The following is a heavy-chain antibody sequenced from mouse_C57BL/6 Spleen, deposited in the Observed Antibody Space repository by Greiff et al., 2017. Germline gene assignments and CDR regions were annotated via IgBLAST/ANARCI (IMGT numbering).Heavy chain of an antibody. Sequence: DVQLVESGGGLVQPGGSLKLSCAASGFTFSDYYMYWVRQTPEKRLEWVAYISNGGGSTYYPDTVKGRFTISRDNAKNTLYLQMSRLKSEDTAVYYCARQDGYGGYFGVWGTGTTVTVSS. V-gene: IGHV5-12*01. CDR1: GFTFSDYY. CDR2: ISNGGGST. CDR3: ARQDGYGGYFGV. D-gene: IGHD2-2*01. J-gene: IGHJ1*03.